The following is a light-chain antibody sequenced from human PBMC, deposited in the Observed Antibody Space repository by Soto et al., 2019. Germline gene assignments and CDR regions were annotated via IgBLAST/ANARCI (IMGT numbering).Light chain of an antibody. CDR1: SSNIGSNY. V-gene: IGLV1-47*01. J-gene: IGLJ1*01. CDR3: AAWDGSLSGYV. Sequence: QSVLTQSPSASGTPGQRVTISCSGSSSNIGSNYVYWYQQLPGTAPKLLIYKSNQRPSGVPDRFSGSKSGTSASLAISGLRSEDEADYYCAAWDGSLSGYVFGTGTKLTVL. CDR2: KSN.